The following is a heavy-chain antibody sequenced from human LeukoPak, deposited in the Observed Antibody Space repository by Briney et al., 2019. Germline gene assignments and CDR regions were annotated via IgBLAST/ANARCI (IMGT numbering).Heavy chain of an antibody. CDR1: GFTFSSYS. CDR2: ISSSSSCI. J-gene: IGHJ4*02. CDR3: ARDRLVGWRSAYFDY. V-gene: IGHV3-21*01. Sequence: GGSLRLSCAVSGFTFSSYSMNWVRQAPGKGLEWVSSISSSSSCIYYADSVKGRFTISRDNAKNSLYLQMNSLRAEDTAVYYCARDRLVGWRSAYFDYWGQGTLVTVSS. D-gene: IGHD2-8*02.